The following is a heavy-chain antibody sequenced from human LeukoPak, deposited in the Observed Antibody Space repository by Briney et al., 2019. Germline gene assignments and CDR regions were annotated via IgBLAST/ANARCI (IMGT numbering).Heavy chain of an antibody. CDR3: PKDQVDDFWSGRSNDAFDM. CDR1: GFTFSSYA. D-gene: IGHD3-3*01. CDR2: ISGSGDST. V-gene: IGHV3-23*01. Sequence: SGGSLRLPCAGSGFTFSSYAMSWVRQAPGKGLDWVSSISGSGDSTYYADSVKGRFAISRDNSKNTLYLQMNSLRAEDTAVYYCPKDQVDDFWSGRSNDAFDMWGQGTMVTVSS. J-gene: IGHJ3*02.